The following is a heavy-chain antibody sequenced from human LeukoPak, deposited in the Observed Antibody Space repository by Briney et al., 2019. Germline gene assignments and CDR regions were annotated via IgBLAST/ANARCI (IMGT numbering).Heavy chain of an antibody. V-gene: IGHV3-23*01. CDR1: GFTFSSYA. J-gene: IGHJ6*02. CDR3: AKYSSSSYYYGMDV. CDR2: ISGSGGST. D-gene: IGHD6-6*01. Sequence: GGSLRLSCAASGFTFSSYAMSWVRQAPGKGLEWVSAISGSGGSTYYADSVKGRFTISRDNSKNTLYLQMNSLRAEDTAVYYCAKYSSSSYYYGMDVWGQGTTVTVSS.